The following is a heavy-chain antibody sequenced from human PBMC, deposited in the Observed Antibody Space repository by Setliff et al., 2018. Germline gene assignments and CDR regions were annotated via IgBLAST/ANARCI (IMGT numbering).Heavy chain of an antibody. V-gene: IGHV3-21*06. CDR1: TFTLGTYS. CDR3: ATYKRSSSFEY. CDR2: ISPYSDYI. J-gene: IGHJ4*02. Sequence: PGGSLRLSCAASTFTLGTYSMHWVRQAPGKGLAWVSSISPYSDYIYYADSVKGRFTISRDNAKNSLYLQMNSLGAEDTAVYYCATYKRSSSFEYWGQGSLVTVSS. D-gene: IGHD6-6*01.